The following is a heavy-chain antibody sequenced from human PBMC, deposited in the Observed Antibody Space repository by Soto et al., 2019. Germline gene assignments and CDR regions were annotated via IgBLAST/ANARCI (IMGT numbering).Heavy chain of an antibody. CDR1: GGSISSGGYY. Sequence: SETLSLTCTVSGGSISSGGYYWSWIRQHPGKGLEWIGYIYYSGSTYYNPSLKSRVTISVDTSKNQFSLKLSSVTAADTAVYYCARSGSSASGYYYLNAFDIWGQGTMVTVSS. J-gene: IGHJ3*02. CDR3: ARSGSSASGYYYLNAFDI. V-gene: IGHV4-31*03. D-gene: IGHD3-22*01. CDR2: IYYSGST.